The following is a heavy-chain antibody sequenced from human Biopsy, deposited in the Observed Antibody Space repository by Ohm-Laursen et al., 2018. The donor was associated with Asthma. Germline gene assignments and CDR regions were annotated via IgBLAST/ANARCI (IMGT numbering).Heavy chain of an antibody. Sequence: SLRLSCAASRFTYETHWVRQAPGKGLEWVAVISYDGSSIYYADSVKGRFTISRDNSKNTLSLQMNSLTAEDTAVYYCASQSSGPDFWSGYYYFDYWGQGTLVTVSS. D-gene: IGHD3-3*01. CDR1: RFTYE. J-gene: IGHJ4*02. V-gene: IGHV3-30*04. CDR3: ASQSSGPDFWSGYYYFDY. CDR2: ISYDGSSI.